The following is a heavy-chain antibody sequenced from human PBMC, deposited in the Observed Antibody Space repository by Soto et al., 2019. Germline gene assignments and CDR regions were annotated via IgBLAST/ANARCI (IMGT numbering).Heavy chain of an antibody. D-gene: IGHD3-3*01. CDR2: IFHTGST. Sequence: VQLQESGPGLVKPSGTLSLTCTVSGVSFSRNNWWHWVRQPPGKGLEWIGEIFHTGSTTYNPSLLSRVTMSIDKPTNQCALRLSSVTAADTALYYCARVLDFAVLISLNYYYYYGMDVWGQGTTVTVSS. V-gene: IGHV4-4*02. J-gene: IGHJ6*02. CDR3: ARVLDFAVLISLNYYYYYGMDV. CDR1: GVSFSRNNW.